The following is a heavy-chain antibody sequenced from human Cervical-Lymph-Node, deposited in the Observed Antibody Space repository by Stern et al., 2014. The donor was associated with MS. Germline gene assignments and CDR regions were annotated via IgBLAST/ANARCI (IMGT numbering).Heavy chain of an antibody. V-gene: IGHV1-69*01. Sequence: QVQLGQSGAEVKKPGSSVKVSCKVSGGTFSSYSLNWVRPAPGQGLEWMGGIIPIFSTTNYAQKFQGKVTISADGSTSTAYMEVNNLTSEDTAVYYCAREGIPGAGGTFDNWGQGTLVIVSS. J-gene: IGHJ4*02. CDR3: AREGIPGAGGTFDN. CDR1: GGTFSSYS. D-gene: IGHD1-26*01. CDR2: IIPIFSTT.